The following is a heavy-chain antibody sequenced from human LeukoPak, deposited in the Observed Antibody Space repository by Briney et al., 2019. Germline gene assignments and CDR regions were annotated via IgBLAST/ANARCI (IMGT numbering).Heavy chain of an antibody. CDR2: INPNSGGT. V-gene: IGHV1-2*02. CDR1: GYTFTGYY. J-gene: IGHJ1*01. Sequence: ASVKVSCKASGYTFTGYYMHWVRQAPGQGLEWVGWINPNSGGTNYAQKFQGRVTMTRDTSISTAYMELSRLRSDDTAVYYCARIAAAGTLEYFQHWGQGTLVTVSS. D-gene: IGHD6-13*01. CDR3: ARIAAAGTLEYFQH.